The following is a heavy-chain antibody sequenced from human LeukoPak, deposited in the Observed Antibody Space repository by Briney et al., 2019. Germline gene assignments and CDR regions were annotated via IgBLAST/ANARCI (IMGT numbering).Heavy chain of an antibody. CDR3: AALSRSITIFGADAFDI. V-gene: IGHV1-3*01. D-gene: IGHD3-3*01. J-gene: IGHJ3*02. CDR1: GYTFTSYA. Sequence: ASVKVSCKASGYTFTSYAMHWVRQAPGQRLEWMGWINAGNGITKYSQKFQGRVTITRDTSASTAYMELSSLRSEDTAVYYCAALSRSITIFGADAFDIWGQGTMVTVSS. CDR2: INAGNGIT.